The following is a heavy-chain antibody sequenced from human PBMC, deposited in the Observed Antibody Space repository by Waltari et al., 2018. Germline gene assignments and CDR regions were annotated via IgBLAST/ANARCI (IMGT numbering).Heavy chain of an antibody. CDR3: AREDIVSETQWRGNQYRGNSGYDL. V-gene: IGHV3-30*02. D-gene: IGHD5-12*01. J-gene: IGHJ4*01. Sequence: QVFLVESGGGVVQPGDSLRLSCVSSGFNFNIYGMHWVRQAPGKGLEWVAVTRFDGINKHYADSVKGRFTISRDNIKNTLYLQMNSLRREDSAIYYCAREDIVSETQWRGNQYRGNSGYDLWGQGTLVSVSS. CDR2: TRFDGINK. CDR1: GFNFNIYG.